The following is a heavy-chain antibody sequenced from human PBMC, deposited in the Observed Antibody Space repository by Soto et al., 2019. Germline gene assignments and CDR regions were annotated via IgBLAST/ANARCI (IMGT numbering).Heavy chain of an antibody. CDR3: ARVPDY. CDR2: IFSSGST. V-gene: IGHV4-59*12. J-gene: IGHJ4*02. Sequence: SETLSLTCTVSGGSISNYYWSWIRQPPGKGLQWIGYIFSSGSTNYNPSLKSRVTISVNTSKNQFSLNLNSVTAADTAVYYRARVPDYWGQGTLVTVSS. CDR1: GGSISNYY.